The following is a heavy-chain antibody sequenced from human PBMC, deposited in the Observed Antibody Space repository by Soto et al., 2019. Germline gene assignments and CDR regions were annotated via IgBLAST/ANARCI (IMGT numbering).Heavy chain of an antibody. CDR2: IYWDDDK. D-gene: IGHD3-3*01. CDR1: GFSLTTSGVG. J-gene: IGHJ4*02. CDR3: AHGVLKTFFGLVTSTASYFYF. Sequence: QITLNESGPTQVKPRQTLTLTCTFSGFSLTTSGVGVGLIRQSPGKAPEWLALIYWDDDKRYSPSLKRRLPIPPDASKNQLLLSLAALDPADTATYICAHGVLKTFFGLVTSTASYFYFCGQGSPVAVSS. V-gene: IGHV2-5*02.